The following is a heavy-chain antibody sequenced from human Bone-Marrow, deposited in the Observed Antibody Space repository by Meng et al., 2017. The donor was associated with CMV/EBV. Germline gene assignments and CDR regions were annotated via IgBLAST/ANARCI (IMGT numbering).Heavy chain of an antibody. CDR1: GGSISSYY. CDR3: ASGSSLAPDGTYSSGTAWFDP. D-gene: IGHD6-19*01. J-gene: IGHJ5*02. V-gene: IGHV4-39*07. Sequence: SETLSLTCTVSGGSISSYYWGWIRQPPGKGLEWIGSIYYSGSTYYNPSLKSRVTISVDTSKNQFSLKLSSVTAADTAVYYCASGSSLAPDGTYSSGTAWFDPWGQGTLVTVPS. CDR2: IYYSGST.